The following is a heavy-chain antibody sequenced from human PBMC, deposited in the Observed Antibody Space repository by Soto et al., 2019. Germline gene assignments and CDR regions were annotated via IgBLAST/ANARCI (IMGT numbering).Heavy chain of an antibody. J-gene: IGHJ6*02. CDR1: GDSIRSSSY. V-gene: IGHV4-39*01. D-gene: IGHD2-2*01. CDR2: IYSTGST. CDR3: RRTSRYSTDV. Sequence: QLQLQESGPGLVKPSETLSLTCTVSGDSIRSSSYWGWIRQRPGKGLEWIGSIYSTGSTYYNPSLHSQVTISVDTSKNQFSLNVISVTAADTAVYYCRRTSRYSTDVWGQGTTVTVSS.